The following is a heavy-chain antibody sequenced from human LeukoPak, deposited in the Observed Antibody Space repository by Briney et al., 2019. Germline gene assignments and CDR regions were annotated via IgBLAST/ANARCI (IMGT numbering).Heavy chain of an antibody. CDR3: AKDRHIVVVTAIPEDY. J-gene: IGHJ4*02. CDR2: IYSGGST. V-gene: IGHV3-66*01. CDR1: GFTVSSNY. D-gene: IGHD2-21*02. Sequence: GGSLRLSCAASGFTVSSNYMSWVRQAPGKGLEWVSVIYSGGSTYYADSVKGRFTISRDNSKNTLYLQMNSLRAEDTAVYYCAKDRHIVVVTAIPEDYWGQGTLVTVSS.